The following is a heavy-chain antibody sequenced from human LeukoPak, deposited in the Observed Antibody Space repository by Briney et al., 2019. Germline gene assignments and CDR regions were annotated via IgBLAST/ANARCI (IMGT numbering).Heavy chain of an antibody. CDR2: IYTSGST. CDR1: GGSISSGSYY. J-gene: IGHJ3*02. Sequence: SETLSLTCTVSGGSISSGSYYWSWIRQPAGKGLEWIGRIYTSGSTNYNSSLKSRVTISVDTSKNQFSLKLSSVTAADTAVYYCARGGAFDIWGQGTMVTVSS. V-gene: IGHV4-61*02. CDR3: ARGGAFDI.